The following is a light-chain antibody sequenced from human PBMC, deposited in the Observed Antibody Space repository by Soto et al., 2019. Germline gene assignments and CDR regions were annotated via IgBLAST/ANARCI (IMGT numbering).Light chain of an antibody. V-gene: IGLV1-40*01. CDR1: SSNIGAGSD. CDR2: EVR. J-gene: IGLJ1*01. CDR3: SSYRGGSTYV. Sequence: QSVLTQPPSVSGAPGQRISISCTGSSSNIGAGSDVHWYQQLPGTAPKLMIYEVRDRPSGVSSRFSGSKSGNTASLTISGLHAEDEADYYCSSYRGGSTYVFGTGTKLTVL.